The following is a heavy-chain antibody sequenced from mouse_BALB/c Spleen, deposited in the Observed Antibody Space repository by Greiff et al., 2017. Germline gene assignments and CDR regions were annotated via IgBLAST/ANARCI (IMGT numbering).Heavy chain of an antibody. V-gene: IGHV3-6*02. J-gene: IGHJ3*01. CDR2: ISYDGSN. CDR3: AREGGRVAWFAY. CDR1: GYSITSGYY. Sequence: EVQLQESGPGLVKPSQSLSLTCSVTGYSITSGYYWNWIRQFPGNKLEWMGYISYDGSNNYNPSLKNRISITRDTSKNQFFLKLNSVTTEDTATYYCAREGGRVAWFAYWGQGTLVTVSA. D-gene: IGHD1-1*01.